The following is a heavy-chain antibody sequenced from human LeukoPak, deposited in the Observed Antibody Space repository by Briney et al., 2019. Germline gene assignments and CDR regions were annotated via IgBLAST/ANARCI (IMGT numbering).Heavy chain of an antibody. CDR1: GFTFSSYA. D-gene: IGHD2-15*01. J-gene: IGHJ4*02. CDR2: IKQGGSEK. Sequence: GGSLRLSCAASGFTFSSYAMSWVRQAPGKGLEWVANIKQGGSEKYYVDSVKGRFTISRDNAKNSLYLQMNSLRAEDTAVYYCARWPGYCSGGSCYRGGDYWGQGTLVTVSS. CDR3: ARWPGYCSGGSCYRGGDY. V-gene: IGHV3-7*03.